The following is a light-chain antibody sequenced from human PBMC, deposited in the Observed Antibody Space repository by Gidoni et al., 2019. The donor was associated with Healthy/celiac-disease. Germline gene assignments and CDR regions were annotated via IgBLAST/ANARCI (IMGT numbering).Light chain of an antibody. Sequence: QSALTQPRSVSGSPGQSVTISCTGTSSDVGGYNYVSWYQQHPGKAPKLMIYDVSKRPSGVPDRFSGSKSGNTASLTISGLQAEDEADYYCCSYAGSYTLVFGGGTKWTVL. V-gene: IGLV2-11*01. J-gene: IGLJ2*01. CDR3: CSYAGSYTLV. CDR1: SSDVGGYNY. CDR2: DVS.